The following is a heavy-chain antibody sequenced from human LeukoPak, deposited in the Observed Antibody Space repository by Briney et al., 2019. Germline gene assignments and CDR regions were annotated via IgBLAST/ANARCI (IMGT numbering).Heavy chain of an antibody. CDR2: IYYSGSG. CDR3: ARDPSMVRGVTGLGWFDP. D-gene: IGHD3-10*01. J-gene: IGHJ5*02. CDR1: GGSVNSDDYY. V-gene: IGHV4-39*07. Sequence: SETLSLTCTVSGGSVNSDDYYWGWIRQPPGKGLESIGNIYYSGSGYYNPSLKRRATISIDTSRNQFSLKLTSVTAADTAVYYCARDPSMVRGVTGLGWFDPWGQGTLVTVSS.